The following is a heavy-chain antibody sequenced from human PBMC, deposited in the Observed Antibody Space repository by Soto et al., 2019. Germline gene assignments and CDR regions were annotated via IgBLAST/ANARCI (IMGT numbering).Heavy chain of an antibody. D-gene: IGHD3-10*01. V-gene: IGHV1-2*02. CDR2: INPKSGGT. CDR1: GYMFTGYY. CDR3: ARGPHYGSGSYYVVGYYYYGMDV. Sequence: ASVKVSCKASGYMFTGYYIHWVRQAPGQGLEWMGWINPKSGGTKYAEKFQGRVTMTRDTSISTAYMELSRLRSDDTAVYYCARGPHYGSGSYYVVGYYYYGMDVWGQGTTVTVSS. J-gene: IGHJ6*02.